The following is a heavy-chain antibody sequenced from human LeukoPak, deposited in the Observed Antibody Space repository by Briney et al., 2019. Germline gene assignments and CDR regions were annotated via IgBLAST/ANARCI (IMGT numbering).Heavy chain of an antibody. D-gene: IGHD1-26*01. V-gene: IGHV4-34*01. CDR3: ARGEPLGY. Sequence: SETLSLTCAVYGGSFSGYYWSWIRQPPGKGLEWIGEINHSGSTNYNPSLKSRVTISVDTSKNQFSLKLSSVTAADTAVYYCARGEPLGYWGQGTLVTVSS. J-gene: IGHJ4*02. CDR2: INHSGST. CDR1: GGSFSGYY.